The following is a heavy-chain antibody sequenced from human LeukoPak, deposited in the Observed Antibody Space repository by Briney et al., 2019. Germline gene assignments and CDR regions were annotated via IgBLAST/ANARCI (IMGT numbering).Heavy chain of an antibody. V-gene: IGHV1-69*05. D-gene: IGHD2-2*01. CDR1: GGTFSSYA. Sequence: SVKVSCKASGGTFSSYAISWVRQAPGQGLEWMGGIIPIFGTANYAQKFQGRVTITTDESTSTAYMELSSLRSDDTAVYYCARALDIVVVPAPTDWGQGTLVTVSS. CDR2: IIPIFGTA. CDR3: ARALDIVVVPAPTD. J-gene: IGHJ4*02.